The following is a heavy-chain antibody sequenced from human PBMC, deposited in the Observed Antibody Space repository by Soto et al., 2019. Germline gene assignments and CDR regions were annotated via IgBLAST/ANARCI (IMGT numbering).Heavy chain of an antibody. CDR3: ARTLAAYGDFDL. Sequence: QVHLVESGGGVVQPGTSLRLSCAASGFTFNSYGIHWVRQAPGKGLEWVAVIWSDGTNKDYADSVKGRFTISRDNSKNQAFLQMNSLRADDAGVYYCARTLAAYGDFDLWGRGTLITVSS. D-gene: IGHD3-10*01. CDR1: GFTFNSYG. V-gene: IGHV3-33*01. CDR2: IWSDGTNK. J-gene: IGHJ4*02.